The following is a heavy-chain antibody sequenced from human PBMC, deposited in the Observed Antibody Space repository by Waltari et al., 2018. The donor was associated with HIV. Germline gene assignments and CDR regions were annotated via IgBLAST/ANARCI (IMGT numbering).Heavy chain of an antibody. Sequence: EVQLVQPGAELKKPGESLKISCKATGYSITSYWTSWVRQMPGKGLEWMGIIYPGGSKSGWCRALQDQVTISADKSLSTAYLQWSSLKTADTAMYYCARLGGYSCCSYPDYWGQETLVTVSS. CDR1: GYSITSYW. D-gene: IGHD5-12*01. CDR3: ARLGGYSCCSYPDY. V-gene: IGHV5-51*03. J-gene: IGHJ4*02. CDR2: IYPGGSKS.